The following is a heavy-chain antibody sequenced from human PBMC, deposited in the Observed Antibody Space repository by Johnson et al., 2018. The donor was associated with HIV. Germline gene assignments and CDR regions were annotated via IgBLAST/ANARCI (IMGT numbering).Heavy chain of an antibody. D-gene: IGHD2-8*02. Sequence: VQLVESGGGLVQPGGSLRLSCAASGFIFSDSWMHWVRQAPGKGLVWVSRINKDGSATSYADSVKGRFTISRDNAKNTMYLQMNSLRAEDAAKYYCEKAQVLADDCFNVWGQGTVVTVSS. CDR1: GFIFSDSW. CDR3: EKAQVLADDCFNV. V-gene: IGHV3-74*01. J-gene: IGHJ3*01. CDR2: INKDGSAT.